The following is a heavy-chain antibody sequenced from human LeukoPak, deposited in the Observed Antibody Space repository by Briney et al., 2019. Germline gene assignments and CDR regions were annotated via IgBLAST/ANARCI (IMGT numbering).Heavy chain of an antibody. CDR2: ISSSSSYI. Sequence: GGSLRLSCAASGFTFSSYSMIWVRQAPGKGLEWVSSISSSSSYIYYADSVKGRFTISRDNAKNSLYLQMNSLRAEDTAVYYCARDITCSSTSCQYYFDYWGQGTLVTVSS. CDR1: GFTFSSYS. J-gene: IGHJ4*02. V-gene: IGHV3-21*01. CDR3: ARDITCSSTSCQYYFDY. D-gene: IGHD2-2*01.